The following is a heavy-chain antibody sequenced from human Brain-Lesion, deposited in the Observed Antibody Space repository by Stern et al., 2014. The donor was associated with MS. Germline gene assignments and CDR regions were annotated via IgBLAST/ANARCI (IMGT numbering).Heavy chain of an antibody. CDR1: GYTLTDFS. D-gene: IGHD1-26*01. V-gene: IGHV1-24*01. CDR2: FDPDDGET. J-gene: IGHJ4*02. CDR3: ATLAPGAGGNYYRHFDY. Sequence: QVQLVQSGAEVKKPGASVKVSCKVSGYTLTDFSMHWVRQAPRKGLEWMGGFDPDDGETIYAQKFQGKVTMTEDTSQGPAYMESSSLRAEDTAVYYCATLAPGAGGNYYRHFDYWGQGTLVTVSS.